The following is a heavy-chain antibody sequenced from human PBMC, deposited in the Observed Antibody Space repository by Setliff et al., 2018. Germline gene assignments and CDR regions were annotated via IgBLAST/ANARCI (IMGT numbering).Heavy chain of an antibody. D-gene: IGHD2-2*01. J-gene: IGHJ6*03. CDR1: GFTFSSYA. CDR2: ISYDGSNK. V-gene: IGHV3-30*04. Sequence: GGSLRLSCAASGFTFSSYAMHWVRQAPGKGLGWVAVISYDGSNKYYADSVKGRFTISRDNSKNTLYLQMNSLRAEDTAVYYCARAVIVVVPAAMSYYYYYMDVWGKGTTVTVSS. CDR3: ARAVIVVVPAAMSYYYYYMDV.